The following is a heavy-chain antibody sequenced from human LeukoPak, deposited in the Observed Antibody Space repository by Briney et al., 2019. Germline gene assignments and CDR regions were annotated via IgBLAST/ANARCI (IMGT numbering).Heavy chain of an antibody. CDR2: IYHSGST. CDR1: GGSISSSNW. J-gene: IGHJ6*03. D-gene: IGHD3-10*01. CDR3: ARAVRGRRVPYYYYYMDV. V-gene: IGHV4-4*02. Sequence: SGTLSLTCAVSGGSISSSNWWSWIRQPPGKGLEWIGEIYHSGSTNYNPSLKSRVTISVDKSKTQFSLKLSSVTAADTAVYYCARAVRGRRVPYYYYYMDVWGKGTTVTVSS.